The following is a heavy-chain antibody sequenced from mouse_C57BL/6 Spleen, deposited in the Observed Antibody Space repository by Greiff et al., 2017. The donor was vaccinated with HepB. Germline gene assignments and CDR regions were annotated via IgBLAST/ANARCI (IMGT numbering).Heavy chain of an antibody. J-gene: IGHJ2*01. D-gene: IGHD1-1*01. CDR1: GYTFTSYW. V-gene: IGHV1-64*01. Sequence: VQLQQPGAELVKPGASVKLSCKASGYTFTSYWMHWVKQRPGQGLEWIGMIHPNSGSTNYNEKFKSKATLTVDKSSSTAYMQLRSLTSEDSAVYCRARSGGSSCDYWGQGTTLTVSA. CDR2: IHPNSGST. CDR3: ARSGGSSCDY.